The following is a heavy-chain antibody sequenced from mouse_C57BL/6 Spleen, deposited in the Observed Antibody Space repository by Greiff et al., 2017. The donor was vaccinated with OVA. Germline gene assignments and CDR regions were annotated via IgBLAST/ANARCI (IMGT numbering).Heavy chain of an antibody. CDR2: ISSGGSYT. Sequence: EVQGVESGGDLVKPGGSLKLSCAASGFTFSSYGMSWVRQTPDKRLEWVATISSGGSYTYYPDSVKGRFTISRDNAKNTLYLQMSSLKSEDTAMYYCARDPGDYWGQGTTLTVSS. CDR1: GFTFSSYG. V-gene: IGHV5-6*01. CDR3: ARDPGDY. J-gene: IGHJ2*01.